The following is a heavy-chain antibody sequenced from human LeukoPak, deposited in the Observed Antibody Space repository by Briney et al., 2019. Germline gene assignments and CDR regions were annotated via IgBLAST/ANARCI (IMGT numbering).Heavy chain of an antibody. CDR2: VYYTGNT. D-gene: IGHD3-22*01. V-gene: IGHV4-39*02. CDR3: AREYYYDSSAYPGNFDY. Sequence: SETLSLTCTVSGGSISTTSYYWVWIRQTPGKGLDWIGSVYYTGNTHYNASLKSRVTISVDTSKNQFSLKLSSVTAADTAVYYCAREYYYDSSAYPGNFDYWGQGTLVTVSS. J-gene: IGHJ4*02. CDR1: GGSISTTSYY.